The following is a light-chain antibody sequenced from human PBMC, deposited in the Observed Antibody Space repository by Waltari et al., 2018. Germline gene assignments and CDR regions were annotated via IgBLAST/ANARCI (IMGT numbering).Light chain of an antibody. J-gene: IGKJ1*01. CDR3: QQYQSYWM. Sequence: IPMTQFPSTLSASVGDRVIITCRASQTVYDYLAWYQQKPGKAPQLLISKASTLEGGVPSRFSGSGYGTEFTLTISSLQPDDLATYYCQQYQSYWMFGQGTKVEIK. CDR1: QTVYDY. V-gene: IGKV1-5*03. CDR2: KAS.